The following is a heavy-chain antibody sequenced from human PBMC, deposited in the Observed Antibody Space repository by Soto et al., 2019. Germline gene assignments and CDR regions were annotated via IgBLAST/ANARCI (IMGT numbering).Heavy chain of an antibody. CDR2: ISYDGSNK. D-gene: IGHD2-21*01. Sequence: QVQLVESGGGVVQPGRSLRLSCAASGFTFSIYAMHWVRQAPGKGLEWVAVISYDGSNKYYADSVKGRFTISRDNSKNSVYLQMNSLRAEDSAVYYCAREYSDGWFDPWGNGTLVTVSS. J-gene: IGHJ5*02. CDR3: AREYSDGWFDP. V-gene: IGHV3-30-3*01. CDR1: GFTFSIYA.